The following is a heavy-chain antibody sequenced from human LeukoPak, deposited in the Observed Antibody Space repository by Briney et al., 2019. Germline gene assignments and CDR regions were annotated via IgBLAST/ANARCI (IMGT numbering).Heavy chain of an antibody. CDR2: INHSGST. Sequence: SETLSLTCAVYGVSFSGYYWSWIRQPPGKGLEWIGEINHSGSTNYNPSLKSRVTISVDTSKNQFSLKLSSVTAADTAVYYCARTSHYGGNSYYYYYGMDVWGQGTTVTVSS. CDR1: GVSFSGYY. D-gene: IGHD4-23*01. CDR3: ARTSHYGGNSYYYYYGMDV. J-gene: IGHJ6*02. V-gene: IGHV4-34*01.